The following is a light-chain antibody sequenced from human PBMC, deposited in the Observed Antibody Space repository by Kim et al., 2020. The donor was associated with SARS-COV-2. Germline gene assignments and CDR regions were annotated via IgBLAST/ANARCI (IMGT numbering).Light chain of an antibody. V-gene: IGLV3-19*01. Sequence: VTQTVSHTCQGDSLRIYYTTWHQETPRQARILVIYYKNNRPTGLPDRFSGSSSGNTSPVTISGTQASYESLYYCNSRDSYENVVFGGGAQRTGL. CDR1: SLRIYY. CDR2: YKN. J-gene: IGLJ2*01. CDR3: NSRDSYENVV.